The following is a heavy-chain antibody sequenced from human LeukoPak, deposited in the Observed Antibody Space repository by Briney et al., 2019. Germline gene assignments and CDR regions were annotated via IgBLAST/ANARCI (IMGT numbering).Heavy chain of an antibody. J-gene: IGHJ4*02. CDR1: GFTFSSYG. D-gene: IGHD3-3*01. Sequence: GGSLRLSCAASGFTFSSYGMHWVRQAPGKGLEWVAVISYDGSNKYYADSVKGRFAISRDNSKNTLYLQMNSLRAEDTAVYYCARDPDLSGYVDYWGQGTLVTVSS. CDR3: ARDPDLSGYVDY. CDR2: ISYDGSNK. V-gene: IGHV3-30*19.